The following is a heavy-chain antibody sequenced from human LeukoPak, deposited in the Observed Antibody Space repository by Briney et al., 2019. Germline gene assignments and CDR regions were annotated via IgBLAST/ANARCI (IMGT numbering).Heavy chain of an antibody. CDR3: VRDMGYYDKV. Sequence: PGGSLRLSCAASGFTLSPYWMHWVRQAPGKGLVWVSRINSDGSSTNYADSVKGRFTISRDNAKNTLYLQMNSLGAEDTAVYYCVRDMGYYDKVWGQGTLVTVSS. D-gene: IGHD3-22*01. J-gene: IGHJ4*02. V-gene: IGHV3-74*01. CDR2: INSDGSST. CDR1: GFTLSPYW.